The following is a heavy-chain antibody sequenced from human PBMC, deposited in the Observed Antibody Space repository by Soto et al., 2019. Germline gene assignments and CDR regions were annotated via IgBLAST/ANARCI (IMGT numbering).Heavy chain of an antibody. CDR2: IYYSGST. CDR3: ARVSCSSTSCHPPNAYYYYYYMDV. CDR1: GGSIRSGGYY. V-gene: IGHV4-31*03. D-gene: IGHD2-2*01. J-gene: IGHJ6*03. Sequence: TSETLSLTCTVSGGSIRSGGYYWSWIRQHPGKGLEWIGYIYYSGSTYYNPSLKSRVNISVDTSKNQFSLKLSSVTAADTAVYYCARVSCSSTSCHPPNAYYYYYYMDVWGKGTTVTVSS.